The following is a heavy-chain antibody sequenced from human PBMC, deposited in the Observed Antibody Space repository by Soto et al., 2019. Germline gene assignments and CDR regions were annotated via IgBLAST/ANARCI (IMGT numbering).Heavy chain of an antibody. CDR1: GGTFSSYT. CDR3: ARDSDGSGFGYYYYYGMDV. J-gene: IGHJ6*02. D-gene: IGHD3-10*01. V-gene: IGHV1-69*04. Sequence: SVKVSCKASGGTFSSYTISWVRQAPGQGLEWMGRIIPILGIANYAQKFQGRVTITADKSTSTAYMELSSLRSEDTAVYYCARDSDGSGFGYYYYYGMDVWGQGTTVTVSS. CDR2: IIPILGIA.